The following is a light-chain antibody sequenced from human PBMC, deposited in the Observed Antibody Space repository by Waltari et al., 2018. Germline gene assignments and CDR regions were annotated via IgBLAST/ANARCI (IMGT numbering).Light chain of an antibody. J-gene: IGLJ7*01. V-gene: IGLV1-51*02. CDR2: ENT. Sequence: QSVLTQPPSVSAAPGQRVTISCSGGRPNIGNNYVSWYRQFPGTAPKLLIYENTERPSGIPGRFSASKSGTSATLDITGLQAGDEADYYCGTWDSSLSGAVFGGGTHLTVL. CDR3: GTWDSSLSGAV. CDR1: RPNIGNNY.